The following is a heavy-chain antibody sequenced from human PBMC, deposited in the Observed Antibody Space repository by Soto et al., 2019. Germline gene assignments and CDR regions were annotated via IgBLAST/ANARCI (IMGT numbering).Heavy chain of an antibody. CDR3: ARGVWRGGGGSCYLDD. D-gene: IGHD2-15*01. CDR1: GGTFSSYA. Sequence: QVQLVQSGAEVKKPGSSVKVSCKASGGTFSSYAISWVRQAPGQGLEWMGGIIPIFGTANYAQKFQGRVTIPADDSTSTAYMELSRIRSEDTAAYYCARGVWRGGGGSCYLDDWGQGTRVTVSS. CDR2: IIPIFGTA. V-gene: IGHV1-69*01. J-gene: IGHJ4*02.